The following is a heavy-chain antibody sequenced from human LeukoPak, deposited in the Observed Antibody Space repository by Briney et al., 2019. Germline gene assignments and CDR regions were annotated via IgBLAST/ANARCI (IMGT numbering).Heavy chain of an antibody. J-gene: IGHJ4*02. CDR3: AKEDCSSTSCQAIL. Sequence: GGSLRLSCAASGFPFGDFAMTWVRQVPGGGLQWVSTITRSGQNTYYADSVKGRFTISRDNSKNTLYLQMNSLRAEDTAVYYCAKEDCSSTSCQAILWGQGTLVTVSS. CDR1: GFPFGDFA. CDR2: ITRSGQNT. V-gene: IGHV3-23*01. D-gene: IGHD2-2*01.